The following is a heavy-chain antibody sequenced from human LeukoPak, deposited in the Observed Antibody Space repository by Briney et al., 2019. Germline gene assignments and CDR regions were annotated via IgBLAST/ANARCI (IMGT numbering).Heavy chain of an antibody. Sequence: PSQTLSLTCAVYGGSFSGYYWSWIRQPPGKGLEWIGEINPSGSANYNPSLKSRVTISVDTSKNQFSLKLSSVTAADTAVYYCARGRSVFVVVIAILGGPIPFDIWGQRTMVTVSS. D-gene: IGHD2-21*01. CDR1: GGSFSGYY. CDR2: INPSGSA. J-gene: IGHJ3*02. V-gene: IGHV4-34*01. CDR3: ARGRSVFVVVIAILGGPIPFDI.